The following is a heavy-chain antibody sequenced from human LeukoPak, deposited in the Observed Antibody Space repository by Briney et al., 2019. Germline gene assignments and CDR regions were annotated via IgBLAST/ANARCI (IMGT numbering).Heavy chain of an antibody. V-gene: IGHV4-59*01. D-gene: IGHD5-24*01. CDR2: ISYSGST. CDR1: GGSISSYY. Sequence: SETLSLTCTVSGGSISSYYWSWIRQPPGKGLEWIGYISYSGSTNYNPSLKTRVTISLDTSNNQFSLKLTSVSAAVTAVYYCARGVGRWLHGDYWGQGTLVTVSS. J-gene: IGHJ4*02. CDR3: ARGVGRWLHGDY.